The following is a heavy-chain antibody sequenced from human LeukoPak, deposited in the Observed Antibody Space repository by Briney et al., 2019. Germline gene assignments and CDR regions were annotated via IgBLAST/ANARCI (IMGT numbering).Heavy chain of an antibody. V-gene: IGHV3-23*01. CDR3: AKDGSDLIALAGLDY. D-gene: IGHD6-19*01. CDR1: GFTFRNYA. J-gene: IGHJ4*02. Sequence: GGSLRLSCAGTGFTFRNYAMSWVRQAPGKGLEWVSAVSGSGGSTYYADSVKGRFTISKDNSKNTLYLQMNSLSAKDTAVYYCAKDGSDLIALAGLDYWGQGTLVTVSS. CDR2: VSGSGGST.